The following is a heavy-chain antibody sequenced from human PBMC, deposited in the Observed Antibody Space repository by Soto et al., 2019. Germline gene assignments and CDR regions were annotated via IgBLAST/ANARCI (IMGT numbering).Heavy chain of an antibody. CDR1: GGSISSGDYY. V-gene: IGHV4-30-4*01. Sequence: QVQLQESGPGLVKPSQTLSLTCTVSGGSISSGDYYWSWIRQPPGKGLEWSGYIYYSGSTYYNPSLKSRVTISVDTSKNQFSLKLSSVTAADTAVYYCARALEIVGATSRFDPWGQGTLVTVSS. D-gene: IGHD1-26*01. CDR3: ARALEIVGATSRFDP. J-gene: IGHJ5*02. CDR2: IYYSGST.